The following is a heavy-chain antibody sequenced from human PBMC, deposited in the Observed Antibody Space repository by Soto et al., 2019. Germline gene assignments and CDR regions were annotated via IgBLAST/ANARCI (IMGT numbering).Heavy chain of an antibody. CDR1: GGSISSGGYY. V-gene: IGHV4-31*03. Sequence: SETLSLTCTVSGGSISSGGYYWSWIRQHPGKGLEWIGYIYYSGSTYYNPSLKSRVTISVDTSKNQFSLKLSSVTAADTAVYYCASMGGRDDYVWGSPWAWGQGTLVTVSS. CDR2: IYYSGST. J-gene: IGHJ4*02. D-gene: IGHD3-16*01. CDR3: ASMGGRDDYVWGSPWA.